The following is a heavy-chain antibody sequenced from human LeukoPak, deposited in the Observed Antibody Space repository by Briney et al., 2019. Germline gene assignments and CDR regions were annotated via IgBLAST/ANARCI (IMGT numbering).Heavy chain of an antibody. CDR3: AITGDSSGYSFDY. CDR2: ISYDGSNK. Sequence: GSLRLSCAASGFTFSSYGMHWVRQAPGKGLEWVAVISYDGSNKYYADSVKGRFTISRDNSKNTLYLQMNSLRAEDTAVYYCAITGDSSGYSFDYWGQGTLVTVSS. D-gene: IGHD3-22*01. J-gene: IGHJ4*02. V-gene: IGHV3-30*03. CDR1: GFTFSSYG.